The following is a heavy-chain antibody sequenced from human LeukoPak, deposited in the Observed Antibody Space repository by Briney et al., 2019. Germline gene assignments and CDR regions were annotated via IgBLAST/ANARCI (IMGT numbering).Heavy chain of an antibody. D-gene: IGHD6-6*01. CDR1: GGSISSYY. V-gene: IGHV4-4*07. CDR2: IYTSGST. J-gene: IGHJ6*03. CDR3: ARDWDSSSSGNYYYYYYMDV. Sequence: SETLSLTCTVSGGSISSYYWSWIRQPAGKGLEWIGRIYTSGSTNYNPSLKSRVTMSVDRSKNQFSLKLSSVTAADTAVYYCARDWDSSSSGNYYYYYYMDVWGKGTTVTVSS.